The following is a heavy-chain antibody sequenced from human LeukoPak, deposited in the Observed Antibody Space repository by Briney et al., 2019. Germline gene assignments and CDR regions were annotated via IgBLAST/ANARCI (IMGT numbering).Heavy chain of an antibody. D-gene: IGHD1-26*01. J-gene: IGHJ3*02. CDR1: GFTFSSYW. CDR2: IYSGGST. Sequence: GGSLRLSCAASGFTFSSYWMSWVRQAPGKGLEWVSEIYSGGSTYYAASVKGRLSISRDTSKNTVYLQMNSLRAEDTAVYYCARELREHGAFDIWGQGTMVTVSS. V-gene: IGHV3-53*01. CDR3: ARELREHGAFDI.